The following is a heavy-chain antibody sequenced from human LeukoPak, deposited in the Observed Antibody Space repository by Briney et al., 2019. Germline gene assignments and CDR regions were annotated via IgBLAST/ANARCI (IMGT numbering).Heavy chain of an antibody. CDR2: INPNSGGT. D-gene: IGHD6-13*01. CDR3: GRDTESRTNWFDP. V-gene: IGHV1-2*02. J-gene: IGHJ5*02. Sequence: ASVKVSCKASGYTFTCYYMHWVRQAPGQGLEWMGWINPNSGGTNYAQKFQGRVTMTRDTSISTAYMELSRLRSDDTAVYYCGRDTESRTNWFDPWGQGTLVTVSS. CDR1: GYTFTCYY.